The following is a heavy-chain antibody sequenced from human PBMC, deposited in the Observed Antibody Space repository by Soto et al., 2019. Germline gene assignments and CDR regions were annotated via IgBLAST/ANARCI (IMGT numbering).Heavy chain of an antibody. V-gene: IGHV3-48*01. CDR3: ARAAVAVNWYFDL. CDR1: GFTFSSYS. J-gene: IGHJ2*01. Sequence: GSLRLSCAASGFTFSSYSMNWVRQAPGKGLEWVSYISSSSSTIYYADSVKGRFTISRDNAKNSLYLQMNSLRAEDTAVYYCARAAVAVNWYFDLWGRGTLVTVSS. CDR2: ISSSSSTI. D-gene: IGHD6-19*01.